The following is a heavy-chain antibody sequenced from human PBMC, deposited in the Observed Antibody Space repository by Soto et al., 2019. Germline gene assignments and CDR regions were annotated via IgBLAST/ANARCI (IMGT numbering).Heavy chain of an antibody. CDR1: GFTFSSYS. J-gene: IGHJ6*02. D-gene: IGHD3-10*01. V-gene: IGHV3-48*02. Sequence: GGSLRLSCAASGFTFSSYSMNWVRQAPGKGLEWVSYISSSSSTIYYADSVKGRFTISRDNAKNSLYLQMNSLRDEDTAVYYCARGYGSGSYYGMDVWGQGTTVTVSS. CDR3: ARGYGSGSYYGMDV. CDR2: ISSSSSTI.